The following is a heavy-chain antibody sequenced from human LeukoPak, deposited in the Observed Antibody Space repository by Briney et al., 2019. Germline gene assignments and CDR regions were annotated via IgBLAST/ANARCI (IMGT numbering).Heavy chain of an antibody. D-gene: IGHD4/OR15-4a*01. CDR2: IYNSGST. Sequence: PSETLSLTXTVSGGSISSNYWSWIRQPPGKGLEWIGYIYNSGSTIYNPSLKSRVTISVDTSKNQFSLKLSSVTAADTAVYYCAGASRVRLDHWGQGTLVTVSS. J-gene: IGHJ4*02. CDR1: GGSISSNY. CDR3: AGASRVRLDH. V-gene: IGHV4-59*01.